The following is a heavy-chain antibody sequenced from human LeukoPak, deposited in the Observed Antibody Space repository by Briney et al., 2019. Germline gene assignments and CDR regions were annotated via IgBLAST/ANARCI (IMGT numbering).Heavy chain of an antibody. CDR3: AKEDGDFGSGRYYYFDY. V-gene: IGHV3-11*01. CDR2: MGSTGRTI. CDR1: GFTFSDYY. J-gene: IGHJ4*02. Sequence: GGSLRLSCAASGFTFSDYYMSWIRQAPGKGLEWVSYMGSTGRTIYYADSVKGRLTISRDNSKSTLYLVMNSLRVEDTAVYYCAKEDGDFGSGRYYYFDYWGQGTLVTVSS. D-gene: IGHD3-10*01.